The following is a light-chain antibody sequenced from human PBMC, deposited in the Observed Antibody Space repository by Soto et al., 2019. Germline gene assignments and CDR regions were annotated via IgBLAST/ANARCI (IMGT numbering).Light chain of an antibody. V-gene: IGLV2-8*01. CDR2: EVS. CDR3: SSYAGSNNVI. Sequence: QSALTQPPSASGSPGQSVTISCTGASSDVGGYNYVSWYQQHPGKAPKLMIYEVSERPSGVPDRFSGSKSGNTASLTVSGLQAEDEADYYCSSYAGSNNVIFGVGTQLTVL. CDR1: SSDVGGYNY. J-gene: IGLJ2*01.